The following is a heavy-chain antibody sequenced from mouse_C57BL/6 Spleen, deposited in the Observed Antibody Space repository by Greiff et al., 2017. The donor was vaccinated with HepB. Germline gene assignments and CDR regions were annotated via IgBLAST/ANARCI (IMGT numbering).Heavy chain of an antibody. CDR3: RRELGDWYFDV. D-gene: IGHD4-1*01. V-gene: IGHV6-6*01. J-gene: IGHJ1*03. CDR2: IRNKANNHAT. Sequence: EVKLVESGGGLVQPGGSMKLSCAASGFTFSDAWMDWVRPSPEKGLEWVAEIRNKANNHATYYPESVKGRFTISRDDSKSSVYLQMNSLRAEDTGMYYCRRELGDWYFDVWGTGTTVTVSS. CDR1: GFTFSDAW.